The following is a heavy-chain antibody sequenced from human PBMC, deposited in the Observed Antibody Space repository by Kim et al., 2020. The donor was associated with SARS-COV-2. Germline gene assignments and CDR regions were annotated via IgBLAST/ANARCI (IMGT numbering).Heavy chain of an antibody. CDR1: GYTFTSYA. V-gene: IGHV1-3*01. CDR3: ATSHPGRTERQAYYYYYGMDV. CDR2: INAGNGNT. Sequence: ASVKVSCKASGYTFTSYAMHWVRQAPGQRLEWMGWINAGNGNTKYSQKFQGRVTITRDTSASTAYMELSSLRSEDTAVYYCATSHPGRTERQAYYYYYGMDVWGQGTTVTVSS. D-gene: IGHD2-15*01. J-gene: IGHJ6*02.